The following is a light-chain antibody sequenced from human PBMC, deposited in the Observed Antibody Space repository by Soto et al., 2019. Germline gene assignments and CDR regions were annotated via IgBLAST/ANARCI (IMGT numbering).Light chain of an antibody. CDR3: QVWDSRSDHRV. J-gene: IGLJ2*01. CDR1: RIGSKS. CDR2: DDS. Sequence: SYELTQPPSVSVAPGQTARITCGGNRIGSKSVHWFQQKPGQAPVLVVHDDSDRPSGIPERFSGSNSGGTATLTISRVEAGDEADYYCQVWDSRSDHRVFGGGTKLTVL. V-gene: IGLV3-21*02.